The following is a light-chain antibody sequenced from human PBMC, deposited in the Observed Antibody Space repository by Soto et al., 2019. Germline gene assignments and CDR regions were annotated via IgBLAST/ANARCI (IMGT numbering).Light chain of an antibody. CDR1: QSISSY. J-gene: IGKJ2*01. CDR3: QQSYSSPPT. Sequence: DIQMTQSPSSLSASVGDRVTISCRASQSISSYLNWYQQKPGKVPNLLISAASNLQSGVPLRFSGSGSGTDFTLTISSLQPEDFATFYCQQSYSSPPTFDQGTKLEIK. CDR2: AAS. V-gene: IGKV1-39*01.